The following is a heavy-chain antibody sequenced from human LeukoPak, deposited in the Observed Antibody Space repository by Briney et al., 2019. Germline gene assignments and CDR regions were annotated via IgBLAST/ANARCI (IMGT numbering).Heavy chain of an antibody. D-gene: IGHD6-13*01. CDR1: GGSFSGYY. V-gene: IGHV4-34*01. Sequence: SETLSLTCAVYGGSFSGYYWSWSRQPPGKGLEWIGEINHSGSTNYNPSLKSRVTISVDTSKNQFSLKLSSVTAADTAVYYCARSRIAAAGSPYGYWGQGTLVTVSS. CDR3: ARSRIAAAGSPYGY. J-gene: IGHJ4*02. CDR2: INHSGST.